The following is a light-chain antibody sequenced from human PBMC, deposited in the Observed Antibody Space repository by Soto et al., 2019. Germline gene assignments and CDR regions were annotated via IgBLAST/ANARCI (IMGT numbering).Light chain of an antibody. J-gene: IGKJ1*01. CDR1: QSLLHSNGYNY. CDR2: LGS. CDR3: MQALQTAWT. Sequence: DIVMTQSPLSLPVTPGEPASISCRSSQSLLHSNGYNYLDWYLQKPGQSPQLLIYLGSNRASGVPDRFSGSGSGTDFTLKISRLEAEDVGVYYCMQALQTAWTFGQGTKVDIK. V-gene: IGKV2-28*01.